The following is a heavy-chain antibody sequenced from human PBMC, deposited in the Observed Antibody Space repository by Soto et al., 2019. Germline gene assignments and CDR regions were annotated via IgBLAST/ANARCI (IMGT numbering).Heavy chain of an antibody. D-gene: IGHD3-3*01. Sequence: SETLSLTCTVSGGSVSSGSYYWSWIRQPPGKGLEWIGYIYYSGSTNYNPSLKSRVTISVDTSKNQFSLKLSSVTAADTAVYYCARVSFLTIFGVVIKYYFDYWGQGPPVTVSS. V-gene: IGHV4-61*01. CDR1: GGSVSSGSYY. J-gene: IGHJ4*02. CDR2: IYYSGST. CDR3: ARVSFLTIFGVVIKYYFDY.